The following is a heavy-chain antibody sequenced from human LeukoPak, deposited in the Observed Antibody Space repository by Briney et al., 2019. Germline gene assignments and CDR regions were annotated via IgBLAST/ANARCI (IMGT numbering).Heavy chain of an antibody. Sequence: SETLSLTCTVSGYPIRIGYYWGWIRQPPGKGLEWIGSFYQSGSTYYNPSLKSRVTISVDTSENQFSLRLNSVTAADTAVYYCARSCDSSGYYLFDLWGRGTLVTVSS. CDR1: GYPIRIGYY. V-gene: IGHV4-38-2*02. CDR2: FYQSGST. CDR3: ARSCDSSGYYLFDL. D-gene: IGHD3-22*01. J-gene: IGHJ2*01.